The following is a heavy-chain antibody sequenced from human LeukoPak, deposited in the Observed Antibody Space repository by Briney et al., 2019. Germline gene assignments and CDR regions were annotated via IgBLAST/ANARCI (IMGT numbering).Heavy chain of an antibody. Sequence: ASVKVSCKASGYTFTSYDINWVRQATGQGLEWMGWMNPNSGNTGYAQKFQGRLTMTRDTSISTAYMELSSLRSEDTAVYYCARFFTHMGQPFDIWGQGTMVTVSS. CDR1: GYTFTSYD. J-gene: IGHJ3*02. D-gene: IGHD2-21*01. CDR2: MNPNSGNT. CDR3: ARFFTHMGQPFDI. V-gene: IGHV1-8*01.